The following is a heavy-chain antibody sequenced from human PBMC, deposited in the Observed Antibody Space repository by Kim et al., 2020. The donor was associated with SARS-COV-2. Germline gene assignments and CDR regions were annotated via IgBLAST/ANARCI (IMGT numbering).Heavy chain of an antibody. Sequence: GGSLRLSCAASGFTFSSYSMNWVRQAPGKGLEWVSSISSSSSYIYYADSVKGRFTISRDNAKNSLYLQMNSLRAEDTAVYYCARGGPSYYGSGSYYNNYYYYGMDVWGQGTTVTVSS. CDR2: ISSSSSYI. CDR3: ARGGPSYYGSGSYYNNYYYYGMDV. V-gene: IGHV3-21*01. J-gene: IGHJ6*02. D-gene: IGHD3-10*01. CDR1: GFTFSSYS.